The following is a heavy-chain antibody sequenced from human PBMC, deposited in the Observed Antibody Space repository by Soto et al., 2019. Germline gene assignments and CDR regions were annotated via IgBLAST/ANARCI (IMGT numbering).Heavy chain of an antibody. CDR3: ARALRRGYRVDY. CDR1: GFTFSSYG. J-gene: IGHJ4*02. CDR2: IWYDGSNK. D-gene: IGHD3-22*01. Sequence: QVQLVESGGGVVQPGRSLRLSCAASGFTFSSYGMHWVRQAPGKGLEWVAVIWYDGSNKYYADSVKGRFTISRDNSKNTLYLQMNSLRAEDTAVYYCARALRRGYRVDYWGQGTLVTVSS. V-gene: IGHV3-33*01.